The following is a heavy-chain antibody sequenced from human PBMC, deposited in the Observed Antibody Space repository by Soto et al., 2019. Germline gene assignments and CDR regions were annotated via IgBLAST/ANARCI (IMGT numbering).Heavy chain of an antibody. J-gene: IGHJ4*02. D-gene: IGHD3-3*01. V-gene: IGHV4-34*01. CDR3: ACTSGYYTPFDFDY. CDR1: GGSFSGYY. CDR2: INHSGST. Sequence: PSETLSLTCAVYGGSFSGYYWSWIRQPPGKGLEWIGEINHSGSTNYNPSLKSRVTISVDTSKNQFSLKLSSVTAADTAVYYCACTSGYYTPFDFDYWGQGTLVTVSS.